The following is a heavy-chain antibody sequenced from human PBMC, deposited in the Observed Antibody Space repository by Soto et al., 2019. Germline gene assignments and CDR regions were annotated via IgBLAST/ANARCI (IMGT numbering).Heavy chain of an antibody. CDR3: ARGLAEYIAAPGTGNYYYYMDV. CDR2: IYYSGST. D-gene: IGHD6-13*01. J-gene: IGHJ6*03. V-gene: IGHV4-30-4*01. CDR1: GASISSGDYY. Sequence: SETLSLTCTVSGASISSGDYYWSWIRQPPGRGLEWIGYIYYSGSTYYNPSLKSRVTISVDTSKNQFSLKLSSVTAADTAVYYCARGLAEYIAAPGTGNYYYYMDVWGKGTTVTVSS.